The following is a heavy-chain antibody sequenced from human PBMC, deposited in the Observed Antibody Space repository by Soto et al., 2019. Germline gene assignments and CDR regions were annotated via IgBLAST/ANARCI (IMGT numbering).Heavy chain of an antibody. V-gene: IGHV3-13*04. CDR3: ARGQEVGAHFFDS. Sequence: GGSLRLSCEASGFTFSKFDMHWVRQPTGKGLERVSTIGISGDTYYAVSVKGRFTISRDNAKNSLSLQMNSLRAGDTALYFCARGQEVGAHFFDSWGQGTQVTVSS. J-gene: IGHJ4*02. CDR2: IGISGDT. D-gene: IGHD2-15*01. CDR1: GFTFSKFD.